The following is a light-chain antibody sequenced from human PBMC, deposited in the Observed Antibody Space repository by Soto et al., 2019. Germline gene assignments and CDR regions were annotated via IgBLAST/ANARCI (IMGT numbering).Light chain of an antibody. Sequence: QSVLTQPPSASGTPGQRFTLSCSGSSFNIGSNYVFWYQQVPGTAPKLLIYRNKQRPSGVPDRFSGSKSGTSASLAISGLRSEDEADYYCAAWHGSLSGGVFGTGTKLTVL. CDR2: RNK. CDR3: AAWHGSLSGGV. CDR1: SFNIGSNY. J-gene: IGLJ1*01. V-gene: IGLV1-47*01.